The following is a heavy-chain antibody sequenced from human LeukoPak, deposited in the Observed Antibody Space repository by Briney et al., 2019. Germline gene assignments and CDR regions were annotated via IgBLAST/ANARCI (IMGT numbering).Heavy chain of an antibody. J-gene: IGHJ4*02. CDR3: AKDNRHYDFWSGYDY. Sequence: GGSLRLSCAASGFTFSSYAMSWVRQAPGKGLEWVSAISGSGGSTYYADSVKGRFTISRDNSKNTPYLQMNSLRAEDTAVYYCAKDNRHYDFWSGYDYWGQGTLVTVSS. CDR2: ISGSGGST. CDR1: GFTFSSYA. D-gene: IGHD3-3*01. V-gene: IGHV3-23*01.